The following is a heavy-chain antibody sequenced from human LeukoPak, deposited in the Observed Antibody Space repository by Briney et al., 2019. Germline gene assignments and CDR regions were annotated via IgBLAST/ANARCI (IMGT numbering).Heavy chain of an antibody. V-gene: IGHV3-30*02. Sequence: GGSLRLSCAASGFIFSTYGMHWVRQAPGKGLEWVAFIRNDGSDKYYAVSVKGRFTISRDNSKNTLYLQMNSLRAEDTAVYYCRRGYSYWGQGTLVTVSS. J-gene: IGHJ4*02. CDR2: IRNDGSDK. D-gene: IGHD5-18*01. CDR3: RRGYSY. CDR1: GFIFSTYG.